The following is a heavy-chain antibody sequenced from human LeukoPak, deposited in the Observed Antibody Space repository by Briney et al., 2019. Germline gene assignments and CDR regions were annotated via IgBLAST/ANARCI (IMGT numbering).Heavy chain of an antibody. V-gene: IGHV3-48*04. CDR3: ARDRDDSGGYPVAFDI. CDR2: ISSGSSPT. CDR1: GFTFSSYS. J-gene: IGHJ3*02. D-gene: IGHD3-22*01. Sequence: PGGSLRLSCAASGFTFSSYSMNWVCQAPGKGLEWVSYISSGSSPTYYAESVKGRFTISRDNAKNSLYLQMNSLRAEDTAVYYCARDRDDSGGYPVAFDIWGQGTMVIVSS.